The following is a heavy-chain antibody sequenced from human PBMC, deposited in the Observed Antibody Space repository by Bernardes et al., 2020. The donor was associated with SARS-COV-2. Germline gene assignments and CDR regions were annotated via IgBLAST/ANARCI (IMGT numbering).Heavy chain of an antibody. CDR3: TTTPSLPFDM. V-gene: IGHV3-15*01. CDR1: RFTFSNAW. CDR2: IKSKANGGTV. Sequence: GGSLRLSCAASRFTFSNAWMSWVRQAPGKGLEWVGRIKSKANGGTVDYAAPVKGRFTISRDDSKNTLYMQMNSLKTEDTAVYYWTTTPSLPFDMWGQGTMVSVSS. J-gene: IGHJ3*02.